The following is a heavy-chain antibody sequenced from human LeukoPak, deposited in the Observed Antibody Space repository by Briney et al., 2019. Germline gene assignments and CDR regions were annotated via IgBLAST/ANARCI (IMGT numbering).Heavy chain of an antibody. J-gene: IGHJ5*02. D-gene: IGHD1-7*01. Sequence: SVKVSCKASGGTFSSYAINWVRQAPGQGLEWMGGIIPIFGTANYAQKFQGRVTITTDESTSTAYMELSNLRSEDTVVYYCARENYAGANWFDPWGQRTLVTVSS. CDR2: IIPIFGTA. V-gene: IGHV1-69*05. CDR3: ARENYAGANWFDP. CDR1: GGTFSSYA.